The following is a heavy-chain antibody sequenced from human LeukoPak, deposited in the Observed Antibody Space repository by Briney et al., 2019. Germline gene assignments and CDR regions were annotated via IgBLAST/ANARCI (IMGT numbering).Heavy chain of an antibody. CDR1: GFTFSNFG. V-gene: IGHV3-30*02. D-gene: IGHD1-26*01. CDR2: IRYDGNKK. CDR3: VKDPSIVGATPSGH. J-gene: IGHJ4*02. Sequence: PGGSLRLSCAASGFTFSNFGMHWVRQAPGKGLEWVAFIRYDGNKKYYADSVKGRFTISRDNSKNTLYLQMNSLRAEDTAVYYCVKDPSIVGATPSGHGGQGTLVTVSS.